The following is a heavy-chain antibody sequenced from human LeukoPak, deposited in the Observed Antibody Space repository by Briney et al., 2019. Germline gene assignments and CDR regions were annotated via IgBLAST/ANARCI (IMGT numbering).Heavy chain of an antibody. CDR2: IYYSGNT. CDR3: ARLYCGGDCYLSHIDY. Sequence: PSETLSLTCTVSGGSISSSSSYWGWIRQPPGKGLQWIGSIYYSGNTYYNPSLKSRVTISVDTSKKQFFLKLSSVTAADTAVYYCARLYCGGDCYLSHIDYWGQGTLVTVSS. J-gene: IGHJ4*02. V-gene: IGHV4-39*01. CDR1: GGSISSSSSY. D-gene: IGHD2-21*02.